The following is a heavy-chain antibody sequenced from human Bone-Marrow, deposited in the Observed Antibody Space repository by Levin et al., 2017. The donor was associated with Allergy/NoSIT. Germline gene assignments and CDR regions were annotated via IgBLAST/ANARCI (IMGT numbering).Heavy chain of an antibody. CDR3: ATGSQWLIDIQLNYNSHGMDV. D-gene: IGHD6-19*01. CDR1: GYTLTQLS. J-gene: IGHJ6*02. V-gene: IGHV1-24*01. CDR2: FDPGDGEA. Sequence: GGSLRLSCKVSGYTLTQLSMQWVRQTPGNGLEWMGGFDPGDGEAIYAQKFQGRLTMTEDISTDTAYMELSSLTSEDTAVYFCATGSQWLIDIQLNYNSHGMDVWGQGTTVTVSS.